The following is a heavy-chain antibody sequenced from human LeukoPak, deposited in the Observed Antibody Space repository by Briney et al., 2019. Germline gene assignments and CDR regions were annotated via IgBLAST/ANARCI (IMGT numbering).Heavy chain of an antibody. CDR2: ISGSGGNT. Sequence: GGSLRLSCAASGFSFSSYAMTWVRQAPGKGLECVSSISGSGGNTYYGDSVKGRFTISRDNSKNTLYLQMNSLRAEDTAVYYCAKIPKRGGSLLSHSYYYGMDVWGQGTTVTVSS. CDR1: GFSFSSYA. CDR3: AKIPKRGGSLLSHSYYYGMDV. V-gene: IGHV3-23*01. D-gene: IGHD4-17*01. J-gene: IGHJ6*01.